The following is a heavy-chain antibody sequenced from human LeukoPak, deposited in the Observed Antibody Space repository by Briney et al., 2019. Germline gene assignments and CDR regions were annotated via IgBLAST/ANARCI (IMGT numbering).Heavy chain of an antibody. Sequence: PSETLSLTCTVSGGSISSYYWSWIRQPPGKGLEWIGYIYYSGSTNYNPSLKSRVTISVDTSKNQFSLKLSSVTAADTAVYYCARAPDYGDYVDYWGQGTLVTVSS. V-gene: IGHV4-59*08. CDR3: ARAPDYGDYVDY. CDR2: IYYSGST. D-gene: IGHD4-17*01. J-gene: IGHJ4*02. CDR1: GGSISSYY.